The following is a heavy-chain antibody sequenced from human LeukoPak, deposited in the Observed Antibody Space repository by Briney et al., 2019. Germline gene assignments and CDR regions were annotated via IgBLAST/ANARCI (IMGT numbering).Heavy chain of an antibody. D-gene: IGHD4-11*01. V-gene: IGHV4-34*01. CDR3: ARERAYTLYYYYVDV. Sequence: SETLSLTCAVYGGSFSGYYWSWIRQPPGKGLEWIGEINHSGSTNYNPSLKSRVTISVDTSKNQFSLKLSSVTAADTAVYYCARERAYTLYYYYVDVWGKGTTVTVSS. J-gene: IGHJ6*03. CDR2: INHSGST. CDR1: GGSFSGYY.